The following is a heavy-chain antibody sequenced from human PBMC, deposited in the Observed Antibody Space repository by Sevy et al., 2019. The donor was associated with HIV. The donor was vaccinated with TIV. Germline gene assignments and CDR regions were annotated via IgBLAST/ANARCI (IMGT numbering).Heavy chain of an antibody. Sequence: GGSLRLSCAASGFTFSSYAMSWVRQAPAKGLEWVSAVRGSGGSTDYADSVKGRFTISRDNSKNALYLQMNSLRAEDTAVYYCAKDGESFITGTALNYFDYWGQGTLVTVSS. D-gene: IGHD1-7*01. CDR3: AKDGESFITGTALNYFDY. J-gene: IGHJ4*02. CDR2: VRGSGGST. V-gene: IGHV3-23*01. CDR1: GFTFSSYA.